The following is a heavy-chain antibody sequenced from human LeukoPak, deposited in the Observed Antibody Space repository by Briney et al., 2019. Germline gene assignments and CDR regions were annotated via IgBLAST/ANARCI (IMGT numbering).Heavy chain of an antibody. D-gene: IGHD3-22*01. CDR2: IYYSGSI. J-gene: IGHJ4*02. CDR1: GASISSYY. Sequence: SETLSLTCTVSGASISSYYWSWIRQPPGKGLEWIGGIYYSGSIKYNPSLKSRVTMSVDTSKNQFSLKLSSVTAADTAIYYCARENPSGYYNRPIDYWGQGTLVTVSS. CDR3: ARENPSGYYNRPIDY. V-gene: IGHV4-59*01.